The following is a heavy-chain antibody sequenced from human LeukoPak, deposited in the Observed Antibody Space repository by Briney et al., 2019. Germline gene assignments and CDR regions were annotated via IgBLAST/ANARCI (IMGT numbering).Heavy chain of an antibody. J-gene: IGHJ3*02. V-gene: IGHV3-23*01. CDR2: ISGSGGST. Sequence: GGSLRLSCAASGFTFSSYAMSWVRQAPGRGLEWVSAISGSGGSTYYADSVKGRFTISRDNSKNTLYLQMNSLRAEDTAVYYCAKRFTMIVVVEDAFDIWGQGTMVTVSS. CDR1: GFTFSSYA. CDR3: AKRFTMIVVVEDAFDI. D-gene: IGHD3-22*01.